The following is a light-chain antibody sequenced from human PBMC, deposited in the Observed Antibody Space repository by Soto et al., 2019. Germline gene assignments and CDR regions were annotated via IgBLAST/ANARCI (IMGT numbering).Light chain of an antibody. CDR1: QSISTW. Sequence: DIQITQSPSTLSASVVERVTMTCRASQSISTWLAWYQQQPGKAPKLLIYKASLLENGVPSRFSGSGSGTEFTLTIGSLQPDDFATYYCQHYDTYSITFGQGTRLEIK. J-gene: IGKJ5*01. CDR2: KAS. CDR3: QHYDTYSIT. V-gene: IGKV1-5*03.